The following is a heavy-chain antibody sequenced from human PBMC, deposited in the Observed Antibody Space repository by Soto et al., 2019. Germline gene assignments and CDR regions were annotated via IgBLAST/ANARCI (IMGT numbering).Heavy chain of an antibody. Sequence: QLQLQESGAGLVKPSQTLSLTCAVSGGSISSGGYSWSWIRQPPGNGLEWIGYIYHSGSTYYNPSLNRRVTLSVDMSQNQFSLKLSSVTAADPAVYYCARVPDRWGQGTLVTVSS. J-gene: IGHJ5*02. V-gene: IGHV4-30-2*01. D-gene: IGHD2-2*01. CDR3: ARVPDR. CDR2: IYHSGST. CDR1: GGSISSGGYS.